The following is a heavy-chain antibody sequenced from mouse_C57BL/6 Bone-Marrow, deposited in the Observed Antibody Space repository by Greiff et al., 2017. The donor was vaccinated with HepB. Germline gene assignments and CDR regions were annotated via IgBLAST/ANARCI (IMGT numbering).Heavy chain of an antibody. Sequence: QVQLQQPRAELVKPGASVKLSCKASGYTFTSYWMQWVNQRPGQGLEWIGEIDPSDSYTNYNQKFKGKAILTADKSSSTAYMEHRSLTSEDSAVYYCTRGYYGSSYTGWYFDVWGTGTTVTVSS. V-gene: IGHV1-50*01. D-gene: IGHD1-1*01. CDR1: GYTFTSYW. J-gene: IGHJ1*03. CDR3: TRGYYGSSYTGWYFDV. CDR2: IDPSDSYT.